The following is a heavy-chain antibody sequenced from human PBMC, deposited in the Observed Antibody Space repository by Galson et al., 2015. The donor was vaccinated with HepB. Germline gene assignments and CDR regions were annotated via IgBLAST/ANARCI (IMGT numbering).Heavy chain of an antibody. J-gene: IGHJ4*02. CDR3: ARTRHPDYGDYYFDY. V-gene: IGHV1-69*13. CDR1: GGTFSSYA. CDR2: IIPIFGTA. Sequence: SVKVSCKASGGTFSSYAISWVRQAPGQGLEWMGGIIPIFGTANYVQKFQGRVTITADESTSTAYMELSSLGSEDTAVYYCARTRHPDYGDYYFDYWGQGTLVTVSS. D-gene: IGHD4-17*01.